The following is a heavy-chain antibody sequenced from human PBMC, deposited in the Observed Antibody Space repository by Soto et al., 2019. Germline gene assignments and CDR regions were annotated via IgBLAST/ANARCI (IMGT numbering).Heavy chain of an antibody. CDR3: ARASPVMCGGDPCYRLDSSFDS. CDR2: IIPLFGTP. V-gene: IGHV1-69*01. CDR1: GATFSTTG. Sequence: QVQLVQSGAEVRKPGSSLRVSCKSSGATFSTTGISWVRQAPGQGLEWMGGIIPLFGTPKYARKFQGRVSITADESTKTVDMELNSLRPDDAAVYHCARASPVMCGGDPCYRLDSSFDSWGQGSLVSVSS. J-gene: IGHJ5*01. D-gene: IGHD2-21*02.